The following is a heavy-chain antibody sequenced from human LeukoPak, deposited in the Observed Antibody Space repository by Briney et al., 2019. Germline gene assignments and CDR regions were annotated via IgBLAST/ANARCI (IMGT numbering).Heavy chain of an antibody. V-gene: IGHV3-30*19. J-gene: IGHJ4*02. D-gene: IGHD5-12*01. CDR2: ISYDGSNK. CDR3: ARDLDIVATIVFDY. Sequence: GGSLRLSCAASGFTFSSYGMHWVRQAPGKGLEWVAVISYDGSNKYYADSVKGRFTISRDNSKNTLYLQMNSLRAEDTAVYYCARDLDIVATIVFDYWGQGTLVAVSS. CDR1: GFTFSSYG.